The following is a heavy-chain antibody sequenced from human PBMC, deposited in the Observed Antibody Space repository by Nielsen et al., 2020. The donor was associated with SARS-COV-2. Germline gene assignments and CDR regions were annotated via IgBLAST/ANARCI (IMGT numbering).Heavy chain of an antibody. J-gene: IGHJ4*02. CDR1: GFTFSDYG. Sequence: GGSLRLSCAASGFTFSDYGMHWVRQAPGKGLEWVAVISYDGNNKYYTNSVKGRFTISRDDSKSTLYLQMNSLRAEDTAVYYCAKAFVMATITLGLDYWGQGSLVIVSS. CDR3: AKAFVMATITLGLDY. D-gene: IGHD5-24*01. CDR2: ISYDGNNK. V-gene: IGHV3-30*18.